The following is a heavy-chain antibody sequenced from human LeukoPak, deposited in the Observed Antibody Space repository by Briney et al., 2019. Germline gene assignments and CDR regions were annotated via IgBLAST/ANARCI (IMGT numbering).Heavy chain of an antibody. V-gene: IGHV1-69*02. CDR2: IIPILVIA. D-gene: IGHD1-26*01. CDR1: GGTFSSYT. CDR3: ARGTEALGALNY. J-gene: IGHJ4*02. Sequence: SVKVSCKASGGTFSSYTISWVRQAPGQGLEWMGRIIPILVIANYAQKFQGRVTITADKSTSTAYMELSSLRSEDTAVYYCARGTEALGALNYWGQGTLVTVSS.